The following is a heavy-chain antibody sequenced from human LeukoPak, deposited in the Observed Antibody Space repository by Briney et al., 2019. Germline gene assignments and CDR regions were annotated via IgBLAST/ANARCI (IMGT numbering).Heavy chain of an antibody. CDR3: ARSGTGLLRYYFDY. D-gene: IGHD3-22*01. V-gene: IGHV4-38-2*02. Sequence: SETLSLTCTVSGYSVSSGYYWGWIRQPPGKGLEWIGSLYHSGSTYYNPSLKSRVTISIDTSKNQFSLKLSSVTAADTAVYYCARSGTGLLRYYFDYWGQGTLITVSS. J-gene: IGHJ4*02. CDR2: LYHSGST. CDR1: GYSVSSGYY.